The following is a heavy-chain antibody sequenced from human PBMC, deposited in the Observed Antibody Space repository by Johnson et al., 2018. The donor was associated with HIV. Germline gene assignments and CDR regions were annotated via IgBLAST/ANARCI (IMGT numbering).Heavy chain of an antibody. J-gene: IGHJ3*02. Sequence: QLVESGGGLVQPGRSLRLSCAASGFTFDDYAMHWVRQVSGKGLEWVSGISWNRGSIGYVDSVKGRFTISRDNAKNSLYLQMNSLRAEDTAVYYCARGEGYSGSYHRRDAFDIWGQGTMVTVSS. CDR2: ISWNRGSI. D-gene: IGHD1-26*01. CDR1: GFTFDDYA. V-gene: IGHV3-9*01. CDR3: ARGEGYSGSYHRRDAFDI.